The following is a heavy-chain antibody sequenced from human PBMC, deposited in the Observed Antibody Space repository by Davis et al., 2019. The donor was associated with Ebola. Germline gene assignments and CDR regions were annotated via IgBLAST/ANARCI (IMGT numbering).Heavy chain of an antibody. J-gene: IGHJ3*02. D-gene: IGHD2-21*02. CDR2: INPNSGGT. CDR1: GYTFSGHY. Sequence: ASVKVSCKASGYTFSGHYINWVRQAPGQGLEWMGWINPNSGGTNYAQKFQGWVTMSRDTSITTVYMELNRLKSDDTAVYYCVRDTVGDNNALDIWGQGTMVTVSS. V-gene: IGHV1-2*04. CDR3: VRDTVGDNNALDI.